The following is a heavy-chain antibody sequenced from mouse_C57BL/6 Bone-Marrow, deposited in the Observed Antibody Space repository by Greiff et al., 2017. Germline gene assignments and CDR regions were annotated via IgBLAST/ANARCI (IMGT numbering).Heavy chain of an antibody. D-gene: IGHD2-3*01. J-gene: IGHJ4*01. CDR2: ILPGSGST. CDR1: GYTFTGYW. Sequence: VQVVESGAELMKPGASVKLSCKATGYTFTGYWIEWVKQRPGHGLEWIGEILPGSGSTNYNEKFKGKATFTADTSSNTAYLQLSSLTTEDSAIYYCAHPLYDGYYVGYAMDYWGQGTSVTVSS. CDR3: AHPLYDGYYVGYAMDY. V-gene: IGHV1-9*01.